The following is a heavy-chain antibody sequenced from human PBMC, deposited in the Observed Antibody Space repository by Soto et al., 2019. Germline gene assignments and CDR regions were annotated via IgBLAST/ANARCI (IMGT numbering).Heavy chain of an antibody. D-gene: IGHD2-2*01. J-gene: IGHJ6*03. V-gene: IGHV1-8*01. Sequence: ASVKVSCKASGYTFTSYDINWVRQATGQGLEWMGWMNPNSGNTGYAQKFQGRVTMTRNTSISTAYMELSSLRSEDTAVYYCARVVPAAYDYYYYYMDVWGKGTTVTVSS. CDR3: ARVVPAAYDYYYYYMDV. CDR2: MNPNSGNT. CDR1: GYTFTSYD.